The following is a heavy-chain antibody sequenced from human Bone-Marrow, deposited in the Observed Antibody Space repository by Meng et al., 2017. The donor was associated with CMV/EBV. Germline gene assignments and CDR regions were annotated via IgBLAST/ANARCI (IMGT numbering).Heavy chain of an antibody. CDR3: ARDTWSGYLPSPYYYYGMDV. D-gene: IGHD3-3*01. CDR1: GFTFSSHW. CDR2: IKQDGSEK. V-gene: IGHV3-7*03. J-gene: IGHJ6*02. Sequence: GESLKISCAASGFTFSSHWMSWVRQAPGKGLEWVANIKQDGSEKYYVDSVKGRFTISRDNAKNSLYLQMNSLRAEDTAVYYCARDTWSGYLPSPYYYYGMDVWGQGTTVTVSS.